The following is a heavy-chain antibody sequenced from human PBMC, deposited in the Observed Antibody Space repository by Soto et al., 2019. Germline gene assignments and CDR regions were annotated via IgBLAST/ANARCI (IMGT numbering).Heavy chain of an antibody. D-gene: IGHD1-1*01. V-gene: IGHV3-21*01. J-gene: IGHJ4*02. CDR3: AREVQPGSLREYDY. CDR2: SDRRGTRT. Sequence: EAHLVESGGGLVKPGGSLSLSCEASAFTFGSHTMNWFRQAPGKGLEWVSSSDRRGTRTFYADSVKGRFTISRDNAKNSLDLQMNSLSAEDTAVYYCAREVQPGSLREYDYWGQGTLVTVSS. CDR1: AFTFGSHT.